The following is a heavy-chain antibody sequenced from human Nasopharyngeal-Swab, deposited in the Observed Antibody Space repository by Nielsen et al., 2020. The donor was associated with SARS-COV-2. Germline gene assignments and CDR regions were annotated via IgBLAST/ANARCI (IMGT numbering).Heavy chain of an antibody. CDR1: GFTFSNYA. Sequence: GGSLRLSCAASGFTFSNYAMGWVRQAPGRGLAWVSIVNSDGSTAYYADSVKGRFTISRDNSKNTLYLQMNRLRFEDAAVYYCVKDPVGGSSGWYFDLWGRGTLVTPSS. J-gene: IGHJ2*01. D-gene: IGHD3-22*01. V-gene: IGHV3-23*03. CDR2: VNSDGSTA. CDR3: VKDPVGGSSGWYFDL.